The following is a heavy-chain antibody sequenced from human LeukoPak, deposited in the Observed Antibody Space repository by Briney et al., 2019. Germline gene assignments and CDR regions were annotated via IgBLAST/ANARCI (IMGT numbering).Heavy chain of an antibody. J-gene: IGHJ6*04. CDR2: IIPIFGTA. D-gene: IGHD6-13*01. CDR1: GGTFSIYA. CDR3: AREQQLATGSRYYYYGMDV. Sequence: SVKVSCKASGGTFSIYAISWVRQAPGQGLEWMGGIIPIFGTANYAQKFQGRVTITADKSTSTAYMELSSLRSEDTAVYYCAREQQLATGSRYYYYGMDVWGKGTTVTVSS. V-gene: IGHV1-69*06.